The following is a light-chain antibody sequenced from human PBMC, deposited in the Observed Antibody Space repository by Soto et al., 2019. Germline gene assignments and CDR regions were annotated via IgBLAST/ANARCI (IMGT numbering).Light chain of an antibody. CDR1: QSVSSTS. Sequence: EVVLTQSPGTLSLSPGERVTILCLASQSVSSTSLAWYQQKPGQTPRLLIYGASSRATGTPDRISGGGSGTHFTLTISRLEPEDFAVYYCRHYVTSSITFGQGTRLEIK. CDR3: RHYVTSSIT. CDR2: GAS. V-gene: IGKV3-20*01. J-gene: IGKJ5*01.